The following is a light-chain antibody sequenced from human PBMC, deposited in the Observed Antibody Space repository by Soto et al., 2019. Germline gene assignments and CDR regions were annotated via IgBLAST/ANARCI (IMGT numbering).Light chain of an antibody. V-gene: IGKV3-15*01. CDR3: QQYIYWPYT. CDR1: QSISRN. J-gene: IGKJ2*01. Sequence: EVVMTQSPGTLSVSPGERATLSCRASQSISRNLAWYQQKPGRAPRLLIYGVSTRATGIPARFSGSGSETEFTLTISSLQSEDFAVYYCQQYIYWPYTFGQGTKVDIK. CDR2: GVS.